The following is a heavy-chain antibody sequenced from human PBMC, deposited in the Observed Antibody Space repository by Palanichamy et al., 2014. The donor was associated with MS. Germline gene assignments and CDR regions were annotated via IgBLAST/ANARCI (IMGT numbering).Heavy chain of an antibody. D-gene: IGHD1-26*01. Sequence: QVQLVESGGGVVQPGRSLRLSCAASGFTFSSYAMHWVRQAPGKGLEWVAVISFDGSNIYYADSVKGRFTISRDSSKKTMYLQMNSLRTEDMAVYYCARDGGWELLNCYFDHWGQGTLVTVSS. J-gene: IGHJ4*02. CDR3: ARDGGWELLNCYFDH. V-gene: IGHV3-30-3*01. CDR1: GFTFSSYA. CDR2: ISFDGSNI.